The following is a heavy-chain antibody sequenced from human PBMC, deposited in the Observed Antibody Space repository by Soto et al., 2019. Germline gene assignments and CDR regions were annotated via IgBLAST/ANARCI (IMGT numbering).Heavy chain of an antibody. Sequence: QVQLVQSGAEVKKPGSSVKVSCKASGGTFSSYAISWVRQAPGQGLEWMGGIIPIFGTANYAQKFQGRVTITADESTSTAYMELSSLRSEDTAVYYCARDASGYSYGDIFGYWFDPGGQGTLVTVSS. CDR2: IIPIFGTA. CDR1: GGTFSSYA. D-gene: IGHD5-18*01. J-gene: IGHJ5*02. V-gene: IGHV1-69*01. CDR3: ARDASGYSYGDIFGYWFDP.